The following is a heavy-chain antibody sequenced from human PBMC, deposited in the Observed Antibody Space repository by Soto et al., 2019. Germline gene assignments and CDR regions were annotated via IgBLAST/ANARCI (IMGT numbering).Heavy chain of an antibody. CDR2: IYDSGIT. V-gene: IGHV4-59*01. D-gene: IGHD2-21*02. Sequence: PSGTLPLTCKVSCSSIGGYYWNWIRQPPGKGLEWIGYIYDSGITNYNPSLKSRVTISIDTSKNQFSLKLRSVTAADTAVYYCAREVLAEHCGGDCKYTWSAPSGKGPLV. CDR1: CSSIGGYY. CDR3: AREVLAEHCGGDCKYTWSAP. J-gene: IGHJ5*02.